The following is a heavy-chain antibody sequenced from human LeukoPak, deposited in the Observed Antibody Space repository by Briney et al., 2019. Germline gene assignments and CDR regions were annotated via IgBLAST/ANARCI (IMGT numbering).Heavy chain of an antibody. CDR2: VSYSGTT. CDR1: GGSINSRSYY. Sequence: PSETLSLTCTVSGGSINSRSYYWPWIRQPPGKGLEWIEHVSYSGTTYYNPALQSRLTMTVDTSKDQFSLKLTSVTAADAAVYYCARLVHGAASVGDRFDQWGRGSQVTVSS. D-gene: IGHD5-18*01. V-gene: IGHV4-39*01. J-gene: IGHJ4*02. CDR3: ARLVHGAASVGDRFDQ.